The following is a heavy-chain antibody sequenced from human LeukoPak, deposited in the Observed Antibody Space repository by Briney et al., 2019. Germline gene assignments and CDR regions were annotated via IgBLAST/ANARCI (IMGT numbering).Heavy chain of an antibody. CDR3: ARGKRYCSGGSCLYYFDY. J-gene: IGHJ4*02. CDR2: MNPNSGNT. D-gene: IGHD2-15*01. V-gene: IGHV1-8*03. CDR1: GYTFTGYY. Sequence: GASVKVSCKASGYTFTGYYMHWVRQATGQGLEWMGWMNPNSGNTGYAQKFQGRVTITRNTSISTAYMELSSLRSEDTAVYYCARGKRYCSGGSCLYYFDYWGQGTLVTVSS.